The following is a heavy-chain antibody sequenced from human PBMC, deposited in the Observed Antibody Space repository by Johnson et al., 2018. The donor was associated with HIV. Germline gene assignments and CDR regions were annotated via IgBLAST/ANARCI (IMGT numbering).Heavy chain of an antibody. CDR2: ISYDGSNK. CDR3: AGAYGDDGPDAFDI. Sequence: QVQLLESGGDVVQPGTSLRLSCEASGLILSGYGLHWVRQAPGKGLEWVAVISYDGSNKHYVDSVKGRFTISRDNSKNTLYLQMSSLRAEDTAVYYCAGAYGDDGPDAFDIWGHGTMVTVSS. J-gene: IGHJ3*02. D-gene: IGHD4-17*01. V-gene: IGHV3-30*19. CDR1: GLILSGYG.